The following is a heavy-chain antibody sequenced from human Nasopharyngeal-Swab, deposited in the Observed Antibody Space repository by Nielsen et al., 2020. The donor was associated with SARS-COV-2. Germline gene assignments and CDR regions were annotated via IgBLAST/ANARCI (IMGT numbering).Heavy chain of an antibody. CDR3: ARTREALNSGHDPQEF. D-gene: IGHD5-12*01. CDR1: GYTFTDYY. V-gene: IGHV1-2*06. CDR2: INPNSGGT. J-gene: IGHJ4*02. Sequence: ASVKVSCKASGYTFTDYYMHWVRQAPGQGLEWMGRINPNSGGTNYAQKFQGRVTMTRDTSISTAYMELSRLRSDDTAVYFCARTREALNSGHDPQEFWGLGTLVTVSS.